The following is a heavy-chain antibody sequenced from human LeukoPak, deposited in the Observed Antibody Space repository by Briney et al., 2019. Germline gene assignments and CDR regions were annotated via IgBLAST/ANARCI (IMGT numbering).Heavy chain of an antibody. CDR2: IYSGGST. V-gene: IGHV3-66*01. J-gene: IGHJ4*02. D-gene: IGHD5-18*01. CDR1: EFSVGSNY. Sequence: PGRSLRLSCAASEFSVGSNYMTWVRQAPGKGLEWVSLIYSGGSTYYADSVKGRFTISRDNAKNSLYLQMNSLRAEDTAVYYCAKERSSGPRIQLWSDWGQGTLVTVSS. CDR3: AKERSSGPRIQLWSD.